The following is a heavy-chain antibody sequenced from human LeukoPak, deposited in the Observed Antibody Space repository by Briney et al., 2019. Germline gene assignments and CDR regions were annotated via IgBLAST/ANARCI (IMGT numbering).Heavy chain of an antibody. V-gene: IGHV3-21*01. D-gene: IGHD2-21*01. CDR1: GFTFSSYS. CDR3: ARVQLGIPAVDI. CDR2: ISSSSSYI. J-gene: IGHJ3*02. Sequence: GGSLRLSCAASGFTFSSYSMNWVRQAPGKGLEWVSSISSSSSYIYYADPVKGRFTISRDNAKNSLYLQMNSLRAEDTAVYYCARVQLGIPAVDIWGQGTMVTVSS.